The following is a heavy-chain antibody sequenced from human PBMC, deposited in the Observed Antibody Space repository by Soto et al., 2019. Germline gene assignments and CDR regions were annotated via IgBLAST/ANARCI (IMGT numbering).Heavy chain of an antibody. Sequence: EVHLLESGGGLVQPGGSLRLSCSASGFIFSNSAMNWVRQAPGKGLEWVSTISLSGDATYYAGSVRGRFTITRDNSKNTLHLQMTSLRAEDTAVYYCAKDESTGYFDSCNYWGQGTLVTVSS. CDR2: ISLSGDAT. J-gene: IGHJ4*02. CDR1: GFIFSNSA. D-gene: IGHD3-22*01. CDR3: AKDESTGYFDSCNY. V-gene: IGHV3-23*01.